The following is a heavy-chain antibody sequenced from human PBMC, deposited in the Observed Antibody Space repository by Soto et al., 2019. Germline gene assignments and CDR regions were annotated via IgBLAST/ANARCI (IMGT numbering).Heavy chain of an antibody. CDR3: ARGPTDYYDNRANYYLYY. CDR1: GYTFITYG. V-gene: IGHV1-18*01. D-gene: IGHD3-22*01. CDR2: ISTYNGNT. Sequence: GASVKVSWKASGYTFITYGVSWVRQAPGQGLDWLGWISTYNGNTRYAERLQGRVTMTTDTTTNTAYMELRNLRSDDTAVYYCARGPTDYYDNRANYYLYYLAQGTLVTVSS. J-gene: IGHJ4*02.